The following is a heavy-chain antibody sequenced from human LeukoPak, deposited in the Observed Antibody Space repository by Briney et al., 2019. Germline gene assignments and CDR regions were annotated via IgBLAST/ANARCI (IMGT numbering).Heavy chain of an antibody. J-gene: IGHJ3*02. D-gene: IGHD2-2*01. V-gene: IGHV3-30*02. CDR1: GFSFRNYG. Sequence: GGSLRLSCAASGFSFRNYGMPWVRQAPGKGLEWVAFIRFDGTNKYFTDSVKGRFTISRDNSKNTLYLQMSSLRAEDTAVYYCAKDKGFCTTTTCYVLSNDAFDIWGQGTMVTVSS. CDR3: AKDKGFCTTTTCYVLSNDAFDI. CDR2: IRFDGTNK.